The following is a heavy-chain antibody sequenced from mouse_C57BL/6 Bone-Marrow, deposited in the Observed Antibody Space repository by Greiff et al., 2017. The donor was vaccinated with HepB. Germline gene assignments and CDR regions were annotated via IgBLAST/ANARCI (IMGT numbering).Heavy chain of an antibody. CDR1: GFTFSSYA. Sequence: EVQLVESGEGLVKPGGSLKLSCAASGFTFSSYAMSWVRQTPEKRLEWVAYISSGGDYIYYADTVKGRFTISRDNARNTLYLQMSSLKSEDTAMYYCTRDRGTGYWYFDVWGTGTTVTVSS. CDR3: TRDRGTGYWYFDV. J-gene: IGHJ1*03. D-gene: IGHD3-1*01. CDR2: ISSGGDYI. V-gene: IGHV5-9-1*02.